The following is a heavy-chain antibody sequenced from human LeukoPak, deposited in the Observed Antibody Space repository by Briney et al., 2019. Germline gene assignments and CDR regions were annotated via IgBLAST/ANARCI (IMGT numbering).Heavy chain of an antibody. CDR2: ISSSSSTA. V-gene: IGHV3-48*04. CDR1: GFSFRSYS. CDR3: ANSLGPQDGYYFDY. J-gene: IGHJ4*02. D-gene: IGHD5-24*01. Sequence: GGSLRLSCAASGFSFRSYSMNWVRQAPGKGPEGVSYISSSSSTAYYADSVKGRFTISRDNAKNSLYLQMNSLRAEDTAVYYCANSLGPQDGYYFDYWGQGTLVTVSS.